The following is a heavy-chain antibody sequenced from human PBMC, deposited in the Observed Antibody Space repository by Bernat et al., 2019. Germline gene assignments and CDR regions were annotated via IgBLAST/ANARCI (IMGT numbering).Heavy chain of an antibody. V-gene: IGHV3-30*03. CDR3: ARDSGYDRGAFDI. J-gene: IGHJ3*02. CDR2: ISYDGSNK. D-gene: IGHD5-12*01. CDR1: GFTFSSYG. Sequence: QVQLVESGGGVVQPGRSLRLSCAASGFTFSSYGMHWVRQAPGKGLEWVAVISYDGSNKYYADSVKGRFTISRDNSKNTLYLQMNSLRAEDTAVYYCARDSGYDRGAFDIWGQGTMVTVSS.